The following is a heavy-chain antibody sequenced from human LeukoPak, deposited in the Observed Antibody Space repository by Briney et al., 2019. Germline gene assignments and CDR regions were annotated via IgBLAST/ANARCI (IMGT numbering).Heavy chain of an antibody. CDR3: ARNRWFGELFFDY. D-gene: IGHD3-10*01. J-gene: IGHJ4*02. CDR1: GGSISGSTYY. Sequence: SETLSLTCTVSGGSISGSTYYWGWIRQPPGKGLEWIGSIYSSGSTYYNPSLKSRVTISVDTSKNQFSLKLSSVTAADTAVYYCARNRWFGELFFDYWGQGTLVTVSS. V-gene: IGHV4-39*07. CDR2: IYSSGST.